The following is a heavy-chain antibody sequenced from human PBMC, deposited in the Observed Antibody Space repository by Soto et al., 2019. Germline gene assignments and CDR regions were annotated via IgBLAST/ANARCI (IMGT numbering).Heavy chain of an antibody. V-gene: IGHV6-1*01. CDR1: GDSVSSNSAA. CDR3: AMYSSSSSWFDP. J-gene: IGHJ5*02. D-gene: IGHD6-6*01. Sequence: SQTLSLTCAISGDSVSSNSAAWNWIRQSPSRGLEWLGRTYYRSTWFNDYAVSVKSRITIKPDTSKNQFSLQMTSVTPEDTAVYYCAMYSSSSSWFDPWGQGTLVPVSS. CDR2: TYYRSTWFN.